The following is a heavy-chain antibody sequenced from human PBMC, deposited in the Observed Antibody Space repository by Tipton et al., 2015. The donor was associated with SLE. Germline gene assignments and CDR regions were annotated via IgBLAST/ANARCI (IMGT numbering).Heavy chain of an antibody. CDR3: ARGRGVGGPSGELDDY. CDR1: GYTFTGYY. J-gene: IGHJ4*02. CDR2: INPNSGAT. V-gene: IGHV1-2*02. D-gene: IGHD1-1*01. Sequence: QVQLVQSGAEVKKPGASVEVSCKASGYTFTGYYMHWVRQAPGQGLEWMGCINPNSGATDYAQNFQGRVALTRDTSISTAYIESSRLRSDDTAVYYCARGRGVGGPSGELDDYWGQGTLVTVSS.